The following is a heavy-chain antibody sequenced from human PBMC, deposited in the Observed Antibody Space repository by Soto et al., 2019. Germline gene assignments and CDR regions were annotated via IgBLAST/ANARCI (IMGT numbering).Heavy chain of an antibody. CDR3: VRDGGGEYPGMDV. CDR2: LYTGGDS. D-gene: IGHD2-21*01. CDR1: GFGVDSNY. Sequence: EVQVVETGGGLIQPGGSLRLSCSASGFGVDSNYMSWVRQAPGKGLEWVSVLYTGGDSFYANSVKGRFTISRDNSKNMMYLQMNSLRVEDTAVYYCVRDGGGEYPGMDVWGQGTTVTVSS. V-gene: IGHV3-53*02. J-gene: IGHJ6*02.